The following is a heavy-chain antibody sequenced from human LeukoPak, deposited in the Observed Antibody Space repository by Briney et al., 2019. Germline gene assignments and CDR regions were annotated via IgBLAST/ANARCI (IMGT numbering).Heavy chain of an antibody. Sequence: SETLSLTCTVSGGSISSSSSYWGWIRQPPGKGLEWIGYIYYSGSTNYNPSLKSRVTISVDTSKNQFSLKLSSVTAADTAVYYCARDLVYSYGYPPYYYYYMNVWGKGTTVTVSS. V-gene: IGHV4-61*01. CDR3: ARDLVYSYGYPPYYYYYMNV. J-gene: IGHJ6*03. CDR2: IYYSGST. CDR1: GGSISSSSSY. D-gene: IGHD5-18*01.